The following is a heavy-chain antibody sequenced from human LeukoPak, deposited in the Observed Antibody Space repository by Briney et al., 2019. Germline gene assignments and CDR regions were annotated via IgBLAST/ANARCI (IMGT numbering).Heavy chain of an antibody. J-gene: IGHJ4*02. Sequence: GGSLRLSCAASGFTFSNYAMSWVRQAPGKGLGWVSLISPGGDSTYYADSVKGRFTISRDNSKNTLYLQMNSLRAEDAAVYYCAKDGGVAGTFGAFDYWGQGTLVTVSS. CDR2: ISPGGDST. V-gene: IGHV3-23*01. D-gene: IGHD6-19*01. CDR1: GFTFSNYA. CDR3: AKDGGVAGTFGAFDY.